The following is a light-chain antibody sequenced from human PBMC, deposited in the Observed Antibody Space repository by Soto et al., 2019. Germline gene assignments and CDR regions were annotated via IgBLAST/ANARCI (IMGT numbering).Light chain of an antibody. Sequence: EIVLTQSPGTLSLSPGERATLSCRASQSVSSNYLAWYQQRPGQAPRLLIYQTSIRATDIPARFSGSGSGTDFTLTISRLEPEDVAVYYCQQYEAVVTFGQGTKVDIK. V-gene: IGKV3-20*01. CDR1: QSVSSNY. CDR2: QTS. CDR3: QQYEAVVT. J-gene: IGKJ1*01.